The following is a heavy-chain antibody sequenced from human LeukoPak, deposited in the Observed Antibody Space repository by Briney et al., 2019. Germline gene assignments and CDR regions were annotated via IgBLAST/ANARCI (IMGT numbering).Heavy chain of an antibody. CDR3: AKHPGYFDY. V-gene: IGHV3-23*01. CDR1: GFTFSRYA. Sequence: GGSLRLSCAASGFTFSRYAMSWVPQAPGKGLEWDSAISGSGGSTYYADSVKGRFTISRDNSKNTLYLQMNSLRAEDTAVYYCAKHPGYFDYWGQGTLVTVSS. J-gene: IGHJ4*02. CDR2: ISGSGGST.